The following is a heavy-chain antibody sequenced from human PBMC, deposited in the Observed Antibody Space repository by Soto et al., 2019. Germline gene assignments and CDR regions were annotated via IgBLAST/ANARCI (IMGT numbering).Heavy chain of an antibody. CDR1: GGSFSGYY. CDR2: ITHMGST. CDR3: AKARAPRAARPYYFAY. V-gene: IGHV4-34*01. Sequence: QVQLQQWGAGLLKPSETLSLTCAVYGGSFSGYYWSWIRQPPGKGLKWIGEITHMGSTTYNPSLKSRVTISVDTSKIHFSLKLSSVAAAATAVYYWAKARAPRAARPYYFAYWGQGTLFTVSS. D-gene: IGHD2-15*01. J-gene: IGHJ4*02.